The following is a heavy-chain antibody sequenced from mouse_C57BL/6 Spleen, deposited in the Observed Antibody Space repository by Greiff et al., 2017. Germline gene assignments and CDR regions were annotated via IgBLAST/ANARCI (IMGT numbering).Heavy chain of an antibody. CDR3: ARHGGTTVIDWYFDV. CDR2: ISGGGGNT. V-gene: IGHV5-9*01. Sequence: EVMLVESGGGLVKPGGSLKLSCAASGFTFSSYTMSWVRQTPEKRLEWVATISGGGGNTYYPDSVKGRFTISRDNAKNTLYLQMSSLRSEDTALYYCARHGGTTVIDWYFDVWGTGTTVTVSS. J-gene: IGHJ1*03. CDR1: GFTFSSYT. D-gene: IGHD1-1*01.